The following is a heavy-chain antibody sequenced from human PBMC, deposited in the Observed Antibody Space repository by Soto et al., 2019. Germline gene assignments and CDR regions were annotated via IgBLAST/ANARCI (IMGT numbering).Heavy chain of an antibody. CDR1: GFTFSNYV. Sequence: GGSLRLSCAASGFTFSNYVMSWVRQAPGKGLEWVSTMSAGSDATYYTDSVKGRFTISRDNSKNTLYLQMNGLRAEDTAIYYCAKVFRQGQLAYYYFDYWGQGTLVTVSS. CDR3: AKVFRQGQLAYYYFDY. D-gene: IGHD3-10*01. J-gene: IGHJ4*02. V-gene: IGHV3-23*01. CDR2: MSAGSDAT.